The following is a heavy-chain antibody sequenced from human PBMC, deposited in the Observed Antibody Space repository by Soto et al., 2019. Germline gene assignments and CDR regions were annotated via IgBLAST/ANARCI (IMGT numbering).Heavy chain of an antibody. D-gene: IGHD3-16*01. J-gene: IGHJ5*02. CDR3: ARDQSWRDLVWGFDP. CDR2: IDPTGGNR. CDR1: GYSITYNY. Sequence: QAQLVQSAAEVKKPGASVKVSCKASGYSITYNYMHWVRQAPGKGLEWMGTIDPTGGNRNYAQKFQGRRTMTRDTSTSTVYMELSSLTSDDTAVYYWARDQSWRDLVWGFDPWGQGTLVTVSS. V-gene: IGHV1-46*01.